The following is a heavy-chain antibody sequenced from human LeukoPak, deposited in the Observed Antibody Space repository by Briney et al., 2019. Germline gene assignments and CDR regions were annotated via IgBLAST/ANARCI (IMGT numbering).Heavy chain of an antibody. CDR2: ISGSGGST. D-gene: IGHD6-13*01. CDR3: AKAGIAAAGTGYYFDY. Sequence: GGSLRLSCAASGFTFSSYAMSWVRQAPGKGLEWGSAISGSGGSTYYADSVKGRFTVSRDNSKNTLYLQMNSLRAEDTAVYYCAKAGIAAAGTGYYFDYWGQGTLVTVSS. V-gene: IGHV3-23*01. CDR1: GFTFSSYA. J-gene: IGHJ4*02.